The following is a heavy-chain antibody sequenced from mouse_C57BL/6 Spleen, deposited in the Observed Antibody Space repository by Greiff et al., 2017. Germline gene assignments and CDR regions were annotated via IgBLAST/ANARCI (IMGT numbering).Heavy chain of an antibody. D-gene: IGHD1-1*01. V-gene: IGHV1-64*01. J-gene: IGHJ2*01. CDR2: IHPNSGST. CDR3: AHSSSSFFDY. CDR1: GYTFTSYW. Sequence: QVQLQQPGAELVKPGASVKLSCKASGYTFTSYWMHWVKQRPGQGLEWIGMIHPNSGSTNYNEKFKSKAKLTVDKSSSTAYMQLSSLTSEDSAVYCCAHSSSSFFDYWGQGTTLTVSS.